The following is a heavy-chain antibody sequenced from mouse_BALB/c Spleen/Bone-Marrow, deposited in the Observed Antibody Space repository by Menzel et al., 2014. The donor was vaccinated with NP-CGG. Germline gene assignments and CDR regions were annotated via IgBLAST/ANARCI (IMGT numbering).Heavy chain of an antibody. V-gene: IGHV1-26*01. CDR1: GYTFTDYY. D-gene: IGHD3-1*01. Sequence: VQLQQSGPELVKPGASVKMSCKASGYTFTDYYMKWVKQSHGKNLEWTGDINPNNGDTFYNQKFKGKATLTVDTSSSTAYMQLNSLTSEDSAVYYCVTKGSSGYGLFAYWGQGTLVTVSA. J-gene: IGHJ3*01. CDR3: VTKGSSGYGLFAY. CDR2: INPNNGDT.